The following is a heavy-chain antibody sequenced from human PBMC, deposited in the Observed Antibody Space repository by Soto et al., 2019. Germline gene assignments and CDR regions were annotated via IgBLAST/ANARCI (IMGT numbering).Heavy chain of an antibody. CDR2: ISGFNGKT. CDR1: GYSFSRYG. V-gene: IGHV1-18*01. CDR3: VATDFPSPGGGP. J-gene: IGHJ5*02. D-gene: IGHD3-16*01. Sequence: ASVKVSCKTSGYSFSRYGVSWVRQAPGQGLEWLGWISGFNGKTEYSQTLRDRVTLTTDTSTGTAYLELRRLKSDDTAIYYCVATDFPSPGGGPWGQGTLVTVSS.